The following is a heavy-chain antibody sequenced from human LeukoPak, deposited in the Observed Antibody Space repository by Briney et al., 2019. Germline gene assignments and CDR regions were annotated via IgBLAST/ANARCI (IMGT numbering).Heavy chain of an antibody. V-gene: IGHV4-4*02. CDR1: GGSISSSNW. CDR2: IYHSGST. Sequence: SGTLSLTCAVSGGSISSSNWWSWVRQPPGKGLEWIGEIYHSGSTNYNPSLKSRVTISVDTSKNQFSLKLSSVTAAGTAVYYCARGTRGDWVRAINNWGQGTLVTVSS. J-gene: IGHJ4*02. D-gene: IGHD2-21*02. CDR3: ARGTRGDWVRAINN.